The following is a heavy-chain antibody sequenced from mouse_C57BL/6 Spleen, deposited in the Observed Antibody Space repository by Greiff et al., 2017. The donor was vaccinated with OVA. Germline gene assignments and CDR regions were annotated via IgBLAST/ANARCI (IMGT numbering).Heavy chain of an antibody. D-gene: IGHD2-3*01. CDR2: IYPGTSDT. J-gene: IGHJ3*01. Sequence: EVQLQQSGTVLARPGASVKMSCKTSGYTFTSYWMHWVKQRPGQGLEWIGAIYPGTSDTSYNQKFKGKAKLTAVTSASTAYMELSSLTNEDSAVYYCTRGGDDGPAWFAYWGQGTLVTVSA. CDR1: GYTFTSYW. CDR3: TRGGDDGPAWFAY. V-gene: IGHV1-5*01.